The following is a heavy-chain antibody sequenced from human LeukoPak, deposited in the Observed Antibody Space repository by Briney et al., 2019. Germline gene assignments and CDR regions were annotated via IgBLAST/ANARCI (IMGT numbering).Heavy chain of an antibody. D-gene: IGHD6-13*01. CDR3: ARPRYGSSGYAFDI. J-gene: IGHJ3*02. CDR2: IYSGGST. V-gene: IGHV3-53*01. Sequence: GGSLSLFCAASGLTLSRNYMSWVPHAPGKGLEWVSDIYSGGSTYHADSVKCRFPLSRDTSKNTLYLQMNSLGAEDTAVYYCARPRYGSSGYAFDIWGQGTIVTVSS. CDR1: GLTLSRNY.